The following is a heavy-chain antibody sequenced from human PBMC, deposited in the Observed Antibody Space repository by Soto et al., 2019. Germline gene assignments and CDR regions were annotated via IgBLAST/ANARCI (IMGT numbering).Heavy chain of an antibody. Sequence: GGSLRLSCAVSGFTFSPYNMHWVRQAPGKGLEWVAATSYDGSKQYFGDSVKGRFTISRDNSKNTLYLQVNTLRAEDTAVYFCARGTSNWYFDLWGRGTLVTVSS. J-gene: IGHJ2*01. V-gene: IGHV3-30-3*01. CDR1: GFTFSPYN. CDR3: ARGTSNWYFDL. CDR2: TSYDGSKQ.